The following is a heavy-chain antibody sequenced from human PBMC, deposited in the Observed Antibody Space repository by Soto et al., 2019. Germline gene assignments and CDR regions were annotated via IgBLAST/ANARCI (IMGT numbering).Heavy chain of an antibody. J-gene: IGHJ4*02. CDR1: GGTFSSYA. V-gene: IGHV1-69*13. Sequence: ASVKVSCKASGGTFSSYAISWVRQAPGQGLEWMGGIIPIFGTANYAQKFQGRVTITAGESTSTAYMELSSLRSEDTAVYYCAHSSSPAYYFDYWGQGTLVTVSS. D-gene: IGHD6-6*01. CDR2: IIPIFGTA. CDR3: AHSSSPAYYFDY.